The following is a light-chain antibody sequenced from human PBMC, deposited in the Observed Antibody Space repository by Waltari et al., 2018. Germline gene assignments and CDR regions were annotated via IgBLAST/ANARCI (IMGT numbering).Light chain of an antibody. CDR2: DVT. Sequence: QSVLTQPASVSGSLGQSITISCTGTNSDVGGYNYVSWYQQYPGKAPRLMIYDVTKRPSGVSNRFSGSKSGNTASLTISGLQAEDEADYYCSSYTSSGTLRIFGGGTKVTAL. CDR1: NSDVGGYNY. V-gene: IGLV2-14*01. J-gene: IGLJ2*01. CDR3: SSYTSSGTLRI.